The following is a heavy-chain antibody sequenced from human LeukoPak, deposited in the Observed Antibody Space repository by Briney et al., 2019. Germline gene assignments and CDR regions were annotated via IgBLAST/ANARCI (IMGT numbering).Heavy chain of an antibody. CDR3: ARDFNYDFWSGSALYWFDP. Sequence: ASVKVSRKASGYTFTSYYMHWVRQAPGQGLEWMGIINPSGGSTSYAQKFQGRVTMTRDTSTSTVYMELSSLRSEDTAVYYCARDFNYDFWSGSALYWFDPWGQGTLVTVSS. CDR1: GYTFTSYY. CDR2: INPSGGST. J-gene: IGHJ5*02. D-gene: IGHD3-3*01. V-gene: IGHV1-46*01.